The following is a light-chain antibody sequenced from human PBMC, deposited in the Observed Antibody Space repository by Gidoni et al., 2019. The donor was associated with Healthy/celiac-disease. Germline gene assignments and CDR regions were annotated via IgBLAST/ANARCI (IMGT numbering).Light chain of an antibody. CDR2: EGS. J-gene: IGLJ1*01. V-gene: IGLV2-23*01. CDR3: CSYAGSSTLDYV. Sequence: QSALTQPASESGSPGQSITISCTGTSSDVGSYNLVSWYQQHPGKAPKLMIYEGSKRPSGVSNRFSGSKSGNTASLTISGLQAEDEADYYCCSYAGSSTLDYVFGTGTKVTVL. CDR1: SSDVGSYNL.